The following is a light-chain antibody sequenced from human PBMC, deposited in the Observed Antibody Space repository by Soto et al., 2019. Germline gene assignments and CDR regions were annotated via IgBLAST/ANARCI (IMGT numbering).Light chain of an antibody. CDR2: DTI. J-gene: IGLJ2*01. V-gene: IGLV1-51*01. CDR1: RSNIGNNY. CDR3: AICDSSLRLVV. Sequence: QSVLTQPPSVSAAPGQKVTISCSGSRSNIGNNYVSWYQQLPGTAPKLLIYDTIRRPSVIPDRFSGSKSGTSVTLDITGLQTGDESDYYCAICDSSLRLVVFGGGTKLTVL.